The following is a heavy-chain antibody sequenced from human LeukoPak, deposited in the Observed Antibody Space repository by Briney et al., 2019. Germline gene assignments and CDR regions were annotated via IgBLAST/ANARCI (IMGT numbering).Heavy chain of an antibody. D-gene: IGHD5-12*01. CDR2: IYHSGST. V-gene: IGHV4-30-2*01. Sequence: SQTLSLTCAVSGGSVSSGGYSWSWIRQPPGMGLEWIGYIYHSGSTYYNPSLNSRVTISVDRSKNHLSLGLSSVTAADTAVYYCARTTSNYDYYFDYWGQGTLVTVSS. CDR3: ARTTSNYDYYFDY. J-gene: IGHJ4*02. CDR1: GGSVSSGGYS.